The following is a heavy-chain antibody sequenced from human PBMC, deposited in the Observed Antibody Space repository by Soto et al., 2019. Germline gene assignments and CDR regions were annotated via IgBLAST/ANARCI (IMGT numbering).Heavy chain of an antibody. CDR1: GGTFSSYT. V-gene: IGHV1-69*04. J-gene: IGHJ6*02. CDR2: IIPILGIA. D-gene: IGHD6-19*01. CDR3: AREGAVAGTQYGMDV. Sequence: SVKVSCKASGGTFSSYTISWVRQAPGQGLEWMGRIIPILGIANYAQKFQGRVTITADTSISTAYMELSRLRSDDTAVYYCAREGAVAGTQYGMDVWGQGTTVTVSS.